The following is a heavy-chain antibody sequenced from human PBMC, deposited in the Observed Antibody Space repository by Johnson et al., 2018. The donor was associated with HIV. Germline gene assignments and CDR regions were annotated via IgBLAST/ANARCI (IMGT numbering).Heavy chain of an antibody. CDR1: GFTFSSYA. Sequence: QMQLVESGGGVVQSGRSLRLSCAASGFTFSSYAMHWVRQAPAKGLEWVAVISYDGSDKYYAASVKGRFTISRDSSKNTLYLQMNTLRADDTAVYYCARGSRYTHDNDDVYLLQAFDIWGQGTMVTVSS. V-gene: IGHV3-30*04. CDR2: ISYDGSDK. D-gene: IGHD3-16*01. J-gene: IGHJ3*02. CDR3: ARGSRYTHDNDDVYLLQAFDI.